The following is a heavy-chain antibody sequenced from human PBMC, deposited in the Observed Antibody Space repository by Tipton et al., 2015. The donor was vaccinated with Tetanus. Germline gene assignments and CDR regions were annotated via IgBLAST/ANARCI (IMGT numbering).Heavy chain of an antibody. CDR3: AGEVSTQI. CDR1: GFTFTRYA. J-gene: IGHJ4*02. D-gene: IGHD2-2*01. Sequence: FLRLSCAASGFTFTRYAMHWVRQAPGKGLEWVAVITFDGSTKYYADSVKGRFTLSRDNSQSTLYLQMNSLKVEDTAVYYCAGEVSTQIWGQGSLVTVSS. V-gene: IGHV3-30-3*01. CDR2: ITFDGSTK.